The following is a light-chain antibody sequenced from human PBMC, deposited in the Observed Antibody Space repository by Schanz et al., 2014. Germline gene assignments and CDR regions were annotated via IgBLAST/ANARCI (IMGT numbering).Light chain of an antibody. CDR1: SSNIGSNV. CDR3: SSYGGSNFVV. CDR2: SDN. Sequence: QSVLTQPPSASGTPGQRVTISCSGSSSNIGSNVVNWFRQLPGTAPKLLIYSDNQRPSGVPDRFSGSKSGSSASLAINGLQSEDEADYYCSSYGGSNFVVFGGGIKLTVL. V-gene: IGLV1-44*01. J-gene: IGLJ2*01.